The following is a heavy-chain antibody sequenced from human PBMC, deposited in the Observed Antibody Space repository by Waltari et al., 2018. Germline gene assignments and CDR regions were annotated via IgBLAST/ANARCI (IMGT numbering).Heavy chain of an antibody. CDR1: GFTFSSYS. CDR3: AKAGWSLHCSSTSCAEWFDL. J-gene: IGHJ2*01. Sequence: EVQLVESGGGLVKPGGSLRLSCAASGFTFSSYSMNWVRQAPGRGLEWVSFISSSSSYIYYADSVKGRFTISRDNSKNTLYLQMNSLRAEDTAVYYCAKAGWSLHCSSTSCAEWFDLWGRGTLVTVSS. D-gene: IGHD2-2*01. CDR2: ISSSSSYI. V-gene: IGHV3-21*01.